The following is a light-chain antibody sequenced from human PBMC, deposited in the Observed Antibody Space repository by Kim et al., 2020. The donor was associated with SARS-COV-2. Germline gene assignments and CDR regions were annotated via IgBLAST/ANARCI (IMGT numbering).Light chain of an antibody. V-gene: IGLV10-54*04. J-gene: IGLJ3*02. CDR3: SAWDSSLNAWV. CDR2: RNN. CDR1: NNNVGNQG. Sequence: QTATLTCAGNNNNVGNQGAAWLQQHQGHPPKLLSYRNNNRPSGISERFSASRSGDTASLTITGLQPEDGTDYYCSAWDSSLNAWVFGGGTQLTVL.